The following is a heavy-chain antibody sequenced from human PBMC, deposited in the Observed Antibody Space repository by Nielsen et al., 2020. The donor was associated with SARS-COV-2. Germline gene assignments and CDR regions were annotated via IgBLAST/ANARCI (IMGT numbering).Heavy chain of an antibody. CDR3: AIGSSGWYVN. Sequence: GGSLRLSCAASGFTFSSYSMNWVRQAPGKGLEWVSYISSSNSTMYYADSVKGRFTISRDNAKNSLYLQMNSLRAEDTAVYYCAIGSSGWYVNWGQGTLVTVSS. CDR1: GFTFSSYS. V-gene: IGHV3-48*01. CDR2: ISSSNSTM. D-gene: IGHD6-19*01. J-gene: IGHJ4*02.